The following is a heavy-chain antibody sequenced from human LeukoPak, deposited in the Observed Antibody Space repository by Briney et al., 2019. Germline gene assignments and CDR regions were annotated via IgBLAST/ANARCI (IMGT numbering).Heavy chain of an antibody. CDR2: ISNSGST. CDR1: GGSISSSSHY. CDR3: ARLNKPGWFDP. Sequence: SETLSLTCTVSGGSISSSSHYWGWIRQPPGKGLEWIGSISNSGSTYYNPSLKSRLTISVDTSKNQFSLKLTSVTAADTAVYYCARLNKPGWFDPWGQGTLVTVSS. V-gene: IGHV4-39*01. D-gene: IGHD1-14*01. J-gene: IGHJ5*02.